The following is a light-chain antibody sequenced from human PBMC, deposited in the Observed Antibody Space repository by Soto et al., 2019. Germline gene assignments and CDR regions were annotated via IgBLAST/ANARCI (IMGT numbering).Light chain of an antibody. CDR3: QQYGSSGT. CDR1: QSVRTT. J-gene: IGKJ1*01. V-gene: IGKV3-15*01. Sequence: EIVMTQSPATLSVSPGGRVTLSCRASQSVRTTLAWYQQKPGQAPRLLIYDASTRATGIPARFSGSGSGTDFTLTISRLEPEDFAVYYCQQYGSSGTFGQGTKVDIK. CDR2: DAS.